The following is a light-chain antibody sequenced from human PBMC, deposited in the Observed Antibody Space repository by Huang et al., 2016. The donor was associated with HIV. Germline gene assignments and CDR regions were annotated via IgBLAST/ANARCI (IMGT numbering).Light chain of an antibody. Sequence: DVIMTQSPLLLPVTLGQPAAISCRSSQTLVPTDGNTYLDWFLQRPGQSTRLLIYEVSNRDSGVPDRFSGSGSGIEFTLTISRVEAEDVGIYYCMQGTHWPPGTFGQGTNMEIK. CDR1: QTLVPTDGNTY. J-gene: IGKJ1*01. CDR3: MQGTHWPPGT. CDR2: EVS. V-gene: IGKV2-30*02.